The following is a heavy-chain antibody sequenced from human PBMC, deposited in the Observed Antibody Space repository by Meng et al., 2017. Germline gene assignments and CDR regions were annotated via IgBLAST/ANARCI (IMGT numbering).Heavy chain of an antibody. D-gene: IGHD2-8*01. V-gene: IGHV3-21*01. CDR1: GFTFSSYS. CDR2: ISSSSSYI. Sequence: GESLKISCAASGFTFSSYSMNWVRQAPGKGLEWVSSISSSSSYIYYADSVKGRFTISRDNAKNSLYLQMNSLRAEDTAVYYCARDMDCTNGVCYEGDYYYYGMDVWGQGTTVNVSS. CDR3: ARDMDCTNGVCYEGDYYYYGMDV. J-gene: IGHJ6*02.